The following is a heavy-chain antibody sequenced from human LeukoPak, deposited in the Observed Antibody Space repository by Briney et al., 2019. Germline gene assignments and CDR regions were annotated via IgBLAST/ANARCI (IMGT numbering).Heavy chain of an antibody. J-gene: IGHJ4*02. Sequence: PSETLSLTCTDSGYSISSGYYWGWIRQPPGKGLEWIGSIYHSGSTYYNPSLKSRVTIDTSKNQFSLKLSSVTAADTAVYYCARVSGGIAVASTDFDYWGQGTLVTVSS. V-gene: IGHV4-38-2*02. CDR2: IYHSGST. CDR1: GYSISSGYY. D-gene: IGHD6-19*01. CDR3: ARVSGGIAVASTDFDY.